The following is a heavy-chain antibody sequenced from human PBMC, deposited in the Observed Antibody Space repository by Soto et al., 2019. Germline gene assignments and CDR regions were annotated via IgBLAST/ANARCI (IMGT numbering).Heavy chain of an antibody. Sequence: GASVKVSCKASGYTFTSYGISCVRQAPGQVLEWMGWISAYNGNTNYAQKLQGRVTMTTDTSTSTAYMELRSLRSDDTAVYYCARYTSNIVVVPAYGMDVWGQGTTVTVSS. CDR2: ISAYNGNT. V-gene: IGHV1-18*01. CDR1: GYTFTSYG. J-gene: IGHJ6*02. D-gene: IGHD2-2*01. CDR3: ARYTSNIVVVPAYGMDV.